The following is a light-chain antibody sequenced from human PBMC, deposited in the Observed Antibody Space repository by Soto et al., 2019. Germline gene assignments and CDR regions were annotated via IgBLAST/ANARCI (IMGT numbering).Light chain of an antibody. CDR1: FSNIGDNA. V-gene: IGLV1-44*01. CDR2: LND. Sequence: QSALTQPPSLSATPGQRVNISCSGSFSNIGDNAVNWYQQLPGAAPKLLIYLNDQRPSGVPGRFSGSKSGTSAFLAISGLQSEDEADYYCAAWDDSLNALFGTGTKVTVL. CDR3: AAWDDSLNAL. J-gene: IGLJ1*01.